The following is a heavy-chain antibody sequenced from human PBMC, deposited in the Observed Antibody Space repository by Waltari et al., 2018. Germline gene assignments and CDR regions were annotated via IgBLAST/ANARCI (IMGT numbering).Heavy chain of an antibody. CDR3: AKDVNDYVWGSPIDH. CDR1: GFTVDDYA. V-gene: IGHV3-9*01. Sequence: EVELVESGGGRVQPGRALNLSCVATGFTVDDYAMPGVRQAPGKGLDWVSVINWNSASLGYADSVKVRFTISRDNAKNSLYLQLNRLRPEDTALYYCAKDVNDYVWGSPIDHWGQGTMVTVSS. CDR2: INWNSASL. D-gene: IGHD3-16*01. J-gene: IGHJ4*02.